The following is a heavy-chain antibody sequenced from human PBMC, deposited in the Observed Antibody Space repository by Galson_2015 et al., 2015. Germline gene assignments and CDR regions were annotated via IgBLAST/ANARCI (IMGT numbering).Heavy chain of an antibody. CDR2: ISGSGGRT. Sequence: ALRLSCAASGFIFNKYAMSWVRQAPGTRLEWVSAISGSGGRTYYATSVKGRFTISRDNSKNTLYLQMNSLRAEDTAVYYCAKSAAGQLAPENWFDPWGQGTLVTVSS. CDR1: GFIFNKYA. J-gene: IGHJ5*02. CDR3: AKSAAGQLAPENWFDP. V-gene: IGHV3-23*01. D-gene: IGHD6-13*01.